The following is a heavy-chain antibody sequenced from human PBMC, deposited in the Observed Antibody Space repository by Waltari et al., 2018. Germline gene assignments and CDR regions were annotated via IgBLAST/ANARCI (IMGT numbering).Heavy chain of an antibody. V-gene: IGHV3-53*01. CDR3: ARELYSGSYYFDY. Sequence: EVQLVESGGGLIQPGGALRLDCAAARFAVSSYYMNWVRQAPGKGLEWVSFFYIGCSTYYADSVKGRFTISRDNSKNTLYLQMNSLRTEDTAVYYCARELYSGSYYFDYWGQGTLVTVSS. D-gene: IGHD1-26*01. CDR1: RFAVSSYY. J-gene: IGHJ4*02. CDR2: FYIGCST.